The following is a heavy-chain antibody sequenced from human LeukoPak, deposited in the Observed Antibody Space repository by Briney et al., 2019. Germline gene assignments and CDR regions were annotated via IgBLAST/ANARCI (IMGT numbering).Heavy chain of an antibody. CDR1: GFTVSNNY. V-gene: IGHV3-53*01. Sequence: QAGGSLRLSCAASGFTVSNNYMNWVRQAPGKGLEWVSRIYSGATTYYADSVKGRYTISSDNSKNTLSLQMNSLRVEDTAVYYCARELRIVDTTMLNYYYYYYMDVWGKGTTVTVSS. D-gene: IGHD5-18*01. CDR2: IYSGATT. CDR3: ARELRIVDTTMLNYYYYYYMDV. J-gene: IGHJ6*03.